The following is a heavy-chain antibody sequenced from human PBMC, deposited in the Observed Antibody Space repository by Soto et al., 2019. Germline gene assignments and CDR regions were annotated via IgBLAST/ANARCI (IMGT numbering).Heavy chain of an antibody. CDR1: GFTFGAYA. CDR3: AKPPTNYYDSSGYLYYFDY. Sequence: PGGSLRLSCAASGFTFGAYAMSWVRQAPGKGLEWVSGIGGSGGSTYYSDSVKGRFTISRDYSKNTLYLQMNSLRVEDTAVYYCAKPPTNYYDSSGYLYYFDYWGQGTLVTVSS. D-gene: IGHD3-22*01. CDR2: IGGSGGST. J-gene: IGHJ4*02. V-gene: IGHV3-23*01.